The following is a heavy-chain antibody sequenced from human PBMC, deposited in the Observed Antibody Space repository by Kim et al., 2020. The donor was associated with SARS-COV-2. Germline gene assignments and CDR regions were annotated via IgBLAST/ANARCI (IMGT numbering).Heavy chain of an antibody. CDR3: AKDQAQLWSPWYYGMDV. D-gene: IGHD5-18*01. Sequence: GGSLRLSCAASGFTFSSYGMHWVRQAPGKGLEWVAVISYDGSNKYYADSVKGRFTISRDNSKNTLYLQMNSLRAEDTAVYYCAKDQAQLWSPWYYGMDV. V-gene: IGHV3-30*18. CDR2: ISYDGSNK. CDR1: GFTFSSYG. J-gene: IGHJ6*01.